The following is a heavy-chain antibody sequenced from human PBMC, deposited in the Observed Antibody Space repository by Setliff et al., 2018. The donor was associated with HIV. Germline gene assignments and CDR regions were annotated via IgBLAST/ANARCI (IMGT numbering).Heavy chain of an antibody. D-gene: IGHD3-16*02. CDR2: IDYSGST. Sequence: SETLSLTCTVSGGSIISSNFYWGWIRQPPGKGPEDIGSIDYSGSTYYNPSLESRVTISVDTSKSQFSLKLSSVTAADTAVYYCARDPGSSLYNYKFLDTWGKGTTVTVPS. J-gene: IGHJ6*04. CDR1: GGSIISSNFY. V-gene: IGHV4-39*01. CDR3: ARDPGSSLYNYKFLDT.